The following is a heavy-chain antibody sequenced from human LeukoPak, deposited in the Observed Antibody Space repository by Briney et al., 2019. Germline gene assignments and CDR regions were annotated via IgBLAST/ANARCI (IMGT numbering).Heavy chain of an antibody. CDR2: SYYSGNT. CDR3: ARHGNVVVVPAAKGFDY. V-gene: IGHV4-39*01. CDR1: GGSISSSNYF. D-gene: IGHD2-2*01. Sequence: SETLSLTCTVSGGSISSSNYFWVWLRQPPGKGLEWIVSSYYSGNTYYNPSLKSRFTISVDTSKNHFSLDLRSVMAADTAVYYCARHGNVVVVPAAKGFDYWGQGTQVTVSS. J-gene: IGHJ4*02.